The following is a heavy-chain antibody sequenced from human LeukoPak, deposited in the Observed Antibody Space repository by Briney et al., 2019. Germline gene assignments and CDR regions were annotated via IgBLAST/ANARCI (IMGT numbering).Heavy chain of an antibody. CDR3: AKDIVRDGDYNLDY. CDR2: INYDGSEK. Sequence: GGSLRLSCAVSGFTISSYWMTWVRQAPGKGLEWVANINYDGSEKYYVDSVKGRFSISRDNGKNSLYLQMNSLRAEDTALYYCAKDIVRDGDYNLDYWGQGTLVTVSS. V-gene: IGHV3-7*03. J-gene: IGHJ4*02. D-gene: IGHD4-17*01. CDR1: GFTISSYW.